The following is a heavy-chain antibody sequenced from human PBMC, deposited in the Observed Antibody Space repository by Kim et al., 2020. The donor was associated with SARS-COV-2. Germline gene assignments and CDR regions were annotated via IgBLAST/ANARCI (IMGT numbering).Heavy chain of an antibody. V-gene: IGHV3-33*05. J-gene: IGHJ6*04. CDR1: GFTFSSYG. CDR2: ISYDGSNK. Sequence: GGSLRLSCAASGFTFSSYGMHWVRQAPGKGLEWVAVISYDGSNKYYADSVKGRFTISRDNSKNTLYLQMNSLRAEDTAVYYCARDYRTVVGVIPTPTSHGMGVWGAGSTRTVSS. CDR3: ARDYRTVVGVIPTPTSHGMGV. D-gene: IGHD3-22*01.